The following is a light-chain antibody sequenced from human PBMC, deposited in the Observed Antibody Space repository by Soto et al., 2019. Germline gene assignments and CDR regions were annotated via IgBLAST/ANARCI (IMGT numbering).Light chain of an antibody. CDR2: DVS. V-gene: IGLV2-11*01. CDR1: SSDVGAYNY. J-gene: IGLJ1*01. Sequence: ALTQPRSVSGSPGQSVTISCTGTSSDVGAYNYVSWYQQHPGKAPKLMTYDVSKRPSGVPDRFSGSKSGNTASLTISGLQAEDEADYYCCSYADNYSYVFGTGTKVTVL. CDR3: CSYADNYSYV.